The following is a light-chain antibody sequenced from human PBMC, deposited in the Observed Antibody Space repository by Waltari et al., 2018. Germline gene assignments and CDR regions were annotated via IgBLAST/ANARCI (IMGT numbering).Light chain of an antibody. J-gene: IGKJ1*01. CDR3: HQYVNWPPWT. V-gene: IGKV3-15*01. Sequence: IVMTQSPATLSVSPGETATLSCRASRSVSSNVAWFQQKPGQAPRLLIYAASTRATGTPGRISGSGSGTVVTLTISGLQSEDFGVYFCHQYVNWPPWTFGQGTKVE. CDR1: RSVSSN. CDR2: AAS.